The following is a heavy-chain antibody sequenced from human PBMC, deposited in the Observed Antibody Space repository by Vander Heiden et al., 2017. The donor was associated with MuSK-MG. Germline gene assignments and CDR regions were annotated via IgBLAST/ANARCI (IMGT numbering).Heavy chain of an antibody. J-gene: IGHJ3*02. V-gene: IGHV3-23*04. CDR1: GFMFRNYA. Sequence: EVRLVESGGGLVQPGGSLRLSCAASGFMFRNYAMSWVRQAPGKGLEWVSASGGSSGSTYYADSVSGWFTVSRDNSKDTLYLQRNSLRARDTAIYYCARSSGSRGAATSAFDIWGQGTKVTL. D-gene: IGHD1-26*01. CDR3: ARSSGSRGAATSAFDI. CDR2: SGGSSGST.